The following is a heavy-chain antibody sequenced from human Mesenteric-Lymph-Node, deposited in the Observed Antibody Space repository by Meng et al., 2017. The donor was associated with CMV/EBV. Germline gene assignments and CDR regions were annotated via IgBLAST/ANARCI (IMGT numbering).Heavy chain of an antibody. D-gene: IGHD3-3*01. Sequence: GGSLRLSCTASGFTFIDFYMNWVRQAPGKGLEWLSSISNSGVTTYYADSVKGRFTISRDNAKNSLFLQMDSLRAEDTAVYYCAREPFRAITSYGMDVWGQGTTVTVSS. J-gene: IGHJ6*02. CDR2: ISNSGVTT. CDR3: AREPFRAITSYGMDV. V-gene: IGHV3-11*04. CDR1: GFTFIDFY.